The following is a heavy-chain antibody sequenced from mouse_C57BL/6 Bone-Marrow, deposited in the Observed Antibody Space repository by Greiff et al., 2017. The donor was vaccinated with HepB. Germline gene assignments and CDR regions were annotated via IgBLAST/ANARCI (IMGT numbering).Heavy chain of an antibody. V-gene: IGHV1-15*01. CDR3: TRSDDGYDRYWFAY. D-gene: IGHD2-2*01. CDR1: GYTFTDYE. J-gene: IGHJ3*01. CDR2: IDPETGGT. Sequence: QVQLQQSGAELVRPGASVTLSCKASGYTFTDYEMHWVKQTPVHGLEWIGAIDPETGGTAYNQKFKGKAILTADKSSSTAYMELRSLTSEDSDVYYCTRSDDGYDRYWFAYWGQGTLVTVSA.